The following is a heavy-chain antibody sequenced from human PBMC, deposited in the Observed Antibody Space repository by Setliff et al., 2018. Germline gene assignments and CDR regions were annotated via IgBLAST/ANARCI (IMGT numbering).Heavy chain of an antibody. CDR1: GFTFSTYD. CDR2: INNGGVSA. J-gene: IGHJ4*02. Sequence: GGSLRLSCAASGFTFSTYDMSWVRQAPGKGLEWVASINNGGVSADYTDSVKGRFTISRDNSRNTLYLQMKSLRAEDTAVYYCARASSYGYDFWGQGTLVTVSS. V-gene: IGHV3-23*01. CDR3: ARASSYGYDF. D-gene: IGHD5-18*01.